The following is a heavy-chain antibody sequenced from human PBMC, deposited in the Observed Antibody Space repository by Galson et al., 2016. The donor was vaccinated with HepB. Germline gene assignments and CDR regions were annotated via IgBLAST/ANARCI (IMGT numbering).Heavy chain of an antibody. Sequence: SLRLSCAASGFTFGSYVMHWVRQAPGKGLEWVAVILYDGSNKYYADSVKGRFIISRDNSKNTLYLQMNSPRVEDTAVYYCATDSSARGYFDYWGQGTLVTVSS. CDR3: ATDSSARGYFDY. V-gene: IGHV3-30*04. CDR2: ILYDGSNK. D-gene: IGHD3-22*01. J-gene: IGHJ4*02. CDR1: GFTFGSYV.